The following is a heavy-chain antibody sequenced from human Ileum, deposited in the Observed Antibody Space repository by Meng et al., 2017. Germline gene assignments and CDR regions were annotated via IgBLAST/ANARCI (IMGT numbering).Heavy chain of an antibody. D-gene: IGHD6-19*01. Sequence: SETLSLTCTVSGASLSRDFWSWVRQSPGKGLEWIGWIAYNGGTNYNPSLKSRATVSADRSKSQFSLELTSVTAADTAVYYCAREPLVAGTFGWFDSWGQGTLVTVSS. CDR2: IAYNGGT. J-gene: IGHJ5*01. CDR1: GASLSRDF. CDR3: AREPLVAGTFGWFDS. V-gene: IGHV4-59*01.